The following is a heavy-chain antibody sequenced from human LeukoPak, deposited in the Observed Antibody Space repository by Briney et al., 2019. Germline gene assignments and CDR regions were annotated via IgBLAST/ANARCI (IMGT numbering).Heavy chain of an antibody. J-gene: IGHJ4*02. CDR3: ARDKAGGSYSGPFDY. Sequence: GGSLRLSCAASGFTFSNYAMNWVRQAPGKELEWVSSISTSSDFIYYADSMKGRFTISRDSAKNSLYLQMNSLRAEDTAVYYCARDKAGGSYSGPFDYWGQGTLVTVSS. CDR1: GFTFSNYA. V-gene: IGHV3-21*01. D-gene: IGHD1-26*01. CDR2: ISTSSDFI.